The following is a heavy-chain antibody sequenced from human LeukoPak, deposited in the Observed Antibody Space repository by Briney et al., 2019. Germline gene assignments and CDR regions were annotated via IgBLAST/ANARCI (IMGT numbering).Heavy chain of an antibody. CDR1: GYSFTSYG. Sequence: ASVKVSCKASGYSFTSYGISWVRQAPGQGPEWMGWISAYNGNTNYAQKLQGRVTMTTDTSTSTAYMELRSLRSDDTAVYYCARRIAVAGEDYWGQGTLVTVSS. J-gene: IGHJ4*02. CDR2: ISAYNGNT. D-gene: IGHD6-19*01. V-gene: IGHV1-18*01. CDR3: ARRIAVAGEDY.